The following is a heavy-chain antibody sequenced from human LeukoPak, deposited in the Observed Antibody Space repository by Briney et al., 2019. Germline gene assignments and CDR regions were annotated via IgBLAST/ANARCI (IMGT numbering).Heavy chain of an antibody. CDR2: ISGSGGST. J-gene: IGHJ4*02. CDR1: GFTFGDYA. CDR3: AKDRKSTLPTYYYDSSGYTPLDY. Sequence: GGSLRLSCTASGFTFGDYAMSWVRQAPGKGLEWVSAISGSGGSTYYADSVKGRFTISRDNSKNTLYLQMNSLRAEDTAVYYCAKDRKSTLPTYYYDSSGYTPLDYWGQGTLVTVSS. D-gene: IGHD3-22*01. V-gene: IGHV3-23*01.